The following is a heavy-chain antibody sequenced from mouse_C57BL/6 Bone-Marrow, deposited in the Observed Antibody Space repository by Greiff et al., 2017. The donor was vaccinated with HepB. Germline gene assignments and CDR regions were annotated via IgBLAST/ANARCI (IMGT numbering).Heavy chain of an antibody. J-gene: IGHJ1*03. Sequence: VQLQQSVAELVRPGASVKLSCTASGFNIKNTYIHWVKQRPEQGLEWIGRIDPANGNTKYAPKFQGKATITADTSSNTAYLQLSSLTSEDTAIYYCVPITTVVRYWYFDVWGTGTTVTVSS. CDR2: IDPANGNT. CDR1: GFNIKNTY. D-gene: IGHD1-1*01. V-gene: IGHV14-3*01. CDR3: VPITTVVRYWYFDV.